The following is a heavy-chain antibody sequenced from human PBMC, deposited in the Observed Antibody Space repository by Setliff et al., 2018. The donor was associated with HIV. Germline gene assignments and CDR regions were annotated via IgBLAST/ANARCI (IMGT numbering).Heavy chain of an antibody. J-gene: IGHJ4*02. CDR3: ARGRVFCDGDSCYHFDY. Sequence: LSLTCTVSGDSITSGNFFWSWIRQSPGKGLEWIGYIYFSGSATHNPTLKSPVSISVDTSKNQFYLTITSVTAADTAVYYCARGRVFCDGDSCYHFDYWGRGILVTVSS. CDR1: GDSITSGNFF. D-gene: IGHD2-21*02. CDR2: IYFSGSA. V-gene: IGHV4-31*01.